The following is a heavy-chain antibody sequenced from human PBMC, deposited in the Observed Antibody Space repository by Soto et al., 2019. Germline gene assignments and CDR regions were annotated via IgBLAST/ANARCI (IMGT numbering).Heavy chain of an antibody. CDR2: ISSSSSYI. V-gene: IGHV3-21*01. Sequence: EVQLVESGGGLVKPGGSLRLSCAASGFTFSSYSMNWVRQAPGKGLEWVSSISSSSSYIYYADSVKGRFTISRVNAKNSLDLQMNGLRAEDTAVYYCAGVVYGDYGCDPDLSDYWGQGTLVTVSS. J-gene: IGHJ4*02. CDR1: GFTFSSYS. D-gene: IGHD4-17*01. CDR3: AGVVYGDYGCDPDLSDY.